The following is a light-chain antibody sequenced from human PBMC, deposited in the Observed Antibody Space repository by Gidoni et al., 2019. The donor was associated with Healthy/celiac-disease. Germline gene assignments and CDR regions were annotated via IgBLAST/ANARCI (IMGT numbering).Light chain of an antibody. Sequence: DIVMTQSPASLPVSLGERATINCKSSQSVLYSSNNKNYLAWYQQKPGQPPKLLIYWASTRESGVPERCSGSGSGKDFTLTSSSLQAEDVAVYYCQQYYSTLWTFGQGTKVEIK. J-gene: IGKJ1*01. V-gene: IGKV4-1*01. CDR2: WAS. CDR1: QSVLYSSNNKNY. CDR3: QQYYSTLWT.